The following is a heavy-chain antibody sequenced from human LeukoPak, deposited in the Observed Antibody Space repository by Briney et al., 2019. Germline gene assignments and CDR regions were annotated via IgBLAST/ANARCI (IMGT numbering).Heavy chain of an antibody. D-gene: IGHD3-22*01. V-gene: IGHV4-4*07. J-gene: IGHJ6*02. CDR3: AREYYYDRSGYYNYYYYGMDV. CDR1: GGSISSYY. CDR2: IYTSGST. Sequence: SETLSLTCTVSGGSISSYYWSWIRQPAGKGLEWIGRIYTSGSTNYNPSLKSRVTMSVDTSKNQFSLKLSSVTAADTAVYYCAREYYYDRSGYYNYYYYGMDVWGQGTTVTVSS.